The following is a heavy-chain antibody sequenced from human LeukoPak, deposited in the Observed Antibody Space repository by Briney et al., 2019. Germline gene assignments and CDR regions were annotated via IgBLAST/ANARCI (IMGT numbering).Heavy chain of an antibody. V-gene: IGHV4-39*07. CDR3: AREGSSWYDY. D-gene: IGHD6-13*01. Sequence: SETLSLTCTVSGGSISSSAYYWAWIRQSPGKGLEWIGSIYYSGSTYYNPSLKSRVTISVDTSKNQFSLKLNSVTAADTAVYYCAREGSSWYDYWGQGTLVTVSS. CDR1: GGSISSSAYY. J-gene: IGHJ4*02. CDR2: IYYSGST.